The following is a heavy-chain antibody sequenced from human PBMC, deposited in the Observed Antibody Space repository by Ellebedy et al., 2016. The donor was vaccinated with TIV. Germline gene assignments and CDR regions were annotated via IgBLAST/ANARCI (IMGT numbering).Heavy chain of an antibody. Sequence: GESLKISXAASGFTFSSYSMNWVRQAPGKGLEWVSYISSSSSTIYYADSVKGRFTISRDNAKNSLYLQMNSLRAEDTAVYYCARDLRGYWRNDAFDIWGQGTMVTVSS. CDR2: ISSSSSTI. D-gene: IGHD3-10*01. J-gene: IGHJ3*02. CDR1: GFTFSSYS. V-gene: IGHV3-48*04. CDR3: ARDLRGYWRNDAFDI.